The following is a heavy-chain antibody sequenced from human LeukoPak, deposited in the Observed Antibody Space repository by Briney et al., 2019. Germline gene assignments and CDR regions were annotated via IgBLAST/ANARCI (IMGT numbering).Heavy chain of an antibody. D-gene: IGHD6-13*01. CDR3: ARDPVIAGYYYYYGMDV. J-gene: IGHJ6*02. CDR1: GGSISSSSYY. Sequence: SETLSLTCTVSGGSISSSSYYWGWIRQPPGKGLEWIGSIYYSGSTYYNPSLKSRVTISVDTSKNQFSLKLSSVTAADTAVYYCARDPVIAGYYYYYGMDVWGQGTTVTVSS. V-gene: IGHV4-39*07. CDR2: IYYSGST.